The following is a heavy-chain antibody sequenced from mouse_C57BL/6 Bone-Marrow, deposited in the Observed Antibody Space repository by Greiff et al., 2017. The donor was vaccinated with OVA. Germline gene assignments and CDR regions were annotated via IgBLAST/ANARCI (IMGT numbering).Heavy chain of an antibody. CDR2: ISYDGSN. D-gene: IGHD2-1*01. CDR3: ASLYSPFAY. Sequence: EVQVVESGPGLVKPSQSLSLTCSVSGYSITSGYYCNWIRQFPGNKLEWMGYISYDGSNNYKPSLKNRFSITRDTSKNQFFLKLNSVTTEDTATYYCASLYSPFAYWGQGTLVTVSA. J-gene: IGHJ3*01. CDR1: GYSITSGYY. V-gene: IGHV3-6*01.